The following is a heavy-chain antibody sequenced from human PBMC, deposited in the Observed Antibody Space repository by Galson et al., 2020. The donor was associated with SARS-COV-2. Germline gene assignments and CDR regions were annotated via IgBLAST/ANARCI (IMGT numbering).Heavy chain of an antibody. J-gene: IGHJ4*02. V-gene: IGHV4-34*01. CDR1: GGSFSGYY. CDR2: INHSGST. CDR3: ARARGYYDSSGYDLLDY. D-gene: IGHD3-22*01. Sequence: ETSETLSLTCAVYGGSFSGYYWSWIRQPPGKGLEWIGEINHSGSTNYNPSLKSRVTISVDTSKNQFSLKLSSVTAADTAVSYCARARGYYDSSGYDLLDYWGQGTLVSVSS.